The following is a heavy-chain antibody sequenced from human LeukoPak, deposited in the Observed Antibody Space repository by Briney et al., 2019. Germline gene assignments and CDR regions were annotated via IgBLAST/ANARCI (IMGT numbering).Heavy chain of an antibody. CDR2: IYYSGST. CDR1: GGSISTYY. D-gene: IGHD3-22*01. Sequence: SETLSLTPTVSGGSISTYYGGCIRQPPGKGLEWIGYIYYSGSTNYNPSLKSRVTISVDKSKNQFSLKLSSVTAADTAVYYCARGHSYYYDSSAYYPDFDYWGQVTLLTLSS. CDR3: ARGHSYYYDSSAYYPDFDY. V-gene: IGHV4-59*01. J-gene: IGHJ4*02.